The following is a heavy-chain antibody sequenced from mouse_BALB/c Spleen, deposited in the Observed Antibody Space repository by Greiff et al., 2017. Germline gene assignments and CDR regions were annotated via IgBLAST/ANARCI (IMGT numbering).Heavy chain of an antibody. V-gene: IGHV5-6-5*01. D-gene: IGHD2-14*01. J-gene: IGHJ3*01. Sequence: EVHLVESGGGLVKPGGSLKLSCAASGFTFSSYAMSWVRQTPEKRLEWVASISSGGSTYYPDSVKGRFTISRDNARNILYLQMSSLRSEDTAMYYCARGGGYRYDWFAYWGQGTLVTVSA. CDR3: ARGGGYRYDWFAY. CDR1: GFTFSSYA. CDR2: ISSGGST.